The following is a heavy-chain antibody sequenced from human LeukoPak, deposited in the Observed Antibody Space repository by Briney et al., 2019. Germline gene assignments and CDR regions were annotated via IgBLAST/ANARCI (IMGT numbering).Heavy chain of an antibody. CDR1: GFRFSSYA. J-gene: IGHJ1*01. V-gene: IGHV3-23*01. CDR3: AKKVVVGATSPYSDFQD. CDR2: ISKNADGI. Sequence: GGSLRLSCAASGFRFSSYAMTWVRQAPGKGLEWVSSISKNADGIYYAASVKGRFTISRDNSKNTLYLEMDSLGVEDTAVYYCAKKVVVGATSPYSDFQDWGQGTLVTVSS. D-gene: IGHD1-26*01.